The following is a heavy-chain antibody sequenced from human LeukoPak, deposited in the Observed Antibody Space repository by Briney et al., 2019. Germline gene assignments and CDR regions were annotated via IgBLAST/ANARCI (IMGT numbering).Heavy chain of an antibody. CDR3: ARETPGGITGTTLGY. J-gene: IGHJ4*02. CDR1: GGTFSSYA. D-gene: IGHD1-20*01. Sequence: SVKVSCKASGGTFSSYAISWVRQAPGQGLEWMGGIIPIFGTANYTQKFQGRVTITTDESTSTAYMELSSLRSEDTAVYYCARETPGGITGTTLGYWGQGTLVTVSS. V-gene: IGHV1-69*05. CDR2: IIPIFGTA.